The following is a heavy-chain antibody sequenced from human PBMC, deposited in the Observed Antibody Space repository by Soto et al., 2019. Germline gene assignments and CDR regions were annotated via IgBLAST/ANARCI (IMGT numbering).Heavy chain of an antibody. CDR1: GFTFSSYW. Sequence: GGSLRLSCAVSGFTFSSYWMSWVRQAPGKGLEWVANIKQDGSEKYYVDSVKGRFTISRDNAKNSLYLQMNSLRAEDTAVYYCARDLRRGSWSYYNSPGWFAPCGQGPRVTVSS. V-gene: IGHV3-7*01. CDR2: IKQDGSEK. CDR3: ARDLRRGSWSYYNSPGWFAP. D-gene: IGHD6-13*01. J-gene: IGHJ5*02.